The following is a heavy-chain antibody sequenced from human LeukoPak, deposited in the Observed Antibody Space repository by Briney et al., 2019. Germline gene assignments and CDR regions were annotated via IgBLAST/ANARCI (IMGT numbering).Heavy chain of an antibody. V-gene: IGHV3-48*03. CDR3: SRDRGGGDIYFDY. D-gene: IGHD2-21*02. CDR1: GFTFSSYG. Sequence: PGGSLRLSCAASGFTFSSYGMNWVRQAPGKGPEWISYISRSGATIYYADSVKGRFTISRDNAKKSLYLQMSSLGAEDTAIYYCSRDRGGGDIYFDYWGQGTLVTVSS. J-gene: IGHJ4*02. CDR2: ISRSGATI.